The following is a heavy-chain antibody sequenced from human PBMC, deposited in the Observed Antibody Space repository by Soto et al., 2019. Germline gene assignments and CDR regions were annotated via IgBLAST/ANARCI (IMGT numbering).Heavy chain of an antibody. CDR2: ISYDGSHA. D-gene: IGHD1-26*01. J-gene: IGHJ4*02. CDR1: GFTFTPYG. V-gene: IGHV3-30*18. Sequence: QVQLVDSGGGVVQPGRSPRLSCAASGFTFTPYGMHCVRRASGKVLEWVAVISYDGSHAYYADSVKGRFTISRDNSKNTLYLQINSLRAEDTAVYYCAKERTYSVASGFDYWGRGTLVTVSS. CDR3: AKERTYSVASGFDY.